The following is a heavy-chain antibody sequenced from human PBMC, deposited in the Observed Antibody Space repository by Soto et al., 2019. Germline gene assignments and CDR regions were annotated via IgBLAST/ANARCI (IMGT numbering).Heavy chain of an antibody. CDR1: GDSISGGYY. J-gene: IGHJ6*02. Sequence: TSETLSLTCTVSGDSISGGYYWSWIRQHPGKGLEWIGYVSPSGNTYYNPSLNSRVSISIDTSKNHFSLEVSSVTAADTAVYYCARDRGSYGMDVWGQGTTVTVS. CDR3: ARDRGSYGMDV. V-gene: IGHV4-31*03. CDR2: VSPSGNT.